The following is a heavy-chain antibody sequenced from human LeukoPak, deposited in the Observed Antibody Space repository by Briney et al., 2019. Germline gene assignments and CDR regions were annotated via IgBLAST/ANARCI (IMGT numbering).Heavy chain of an antibody. Sequence: SETLSLTCTVSGAAIIDHYWAWIRLPPGKGLEYLGFIHYSGSTDSSPSVESRVTMSVDTSRNQFSLRLYSVTAADTAVYYCAKFRTYPVHVSYYYYFLDVWGKGTTVAVSS. D-gene: IGHD1-1*01. CDR3: AKFRTYPVHVSYYYYFLDV. CDR1: GAAIIDHY. V-gene: IGHV4-59*11. J-gene: IGHJ6*03. CDR2: IHYSGST.